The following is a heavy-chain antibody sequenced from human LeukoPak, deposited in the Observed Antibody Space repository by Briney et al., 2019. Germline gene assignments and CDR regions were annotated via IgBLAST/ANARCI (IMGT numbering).Heavy chain of an antibody. CDR3: ARDASGWSRDV. CDR2: ITDSGSYI. Sequence: GGSLRLSCAASGFSLSCCAMSWVRQAPGKGLEWVSSITDSGSYIYYADSVKGRFATSRDNAKNSLYLQMNSLRDEDTAVYYCARDASGWSRDVWGQGTTVTVSS. J-gene: IGHJ6*02. CDR1: GFSLSCCA. D-gene: IGHD6-19*01. V-gene: IGHV3-21*01.